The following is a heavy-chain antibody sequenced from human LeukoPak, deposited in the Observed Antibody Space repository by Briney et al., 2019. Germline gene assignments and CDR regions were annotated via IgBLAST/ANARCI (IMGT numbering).Heavy chain of an antibody. CDR2: ISSSSSYI. CDR3: AREEGTDCGGDCYSGY. V-gene: IGHV3-21*01. CDR1: GFTFSSYS. Sequence: PGGSLRLSCGASGFTFSSYSMNWVRQAPGKGPEWVSSISSSSSYIYCADSVKGRFTVSRDNAKNSLYLQMNSLRAEDTAVYYCAREEGTDCGGDCYSGYWGQGTLVTVSS. J-gene: IGHJ4*02. D-gene: IGHD2-21*02.